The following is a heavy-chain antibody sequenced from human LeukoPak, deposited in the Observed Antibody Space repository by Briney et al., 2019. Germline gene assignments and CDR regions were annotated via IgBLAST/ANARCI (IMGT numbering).Heavy chain of an antibody. Sequence: GGSLILSCAASGFTFSSYGMHWVRQAPGKGLEWVAVIWYDGSDKYYADSVKGRFTISRDSSKNTLYLQMSSLGVEDTAIYYCAKCNLPAELFGNYHYDIDVSGKGTTVTVSS. CDR1: GFTFSSYG. CDR3: AKCNLPAELFGNYHYDIDV. D-gene: IGHD2-2*01. J-gene: IGHJ6*03. V-gene: IGHV3-33*06. CDR2: IWYDGSDK.